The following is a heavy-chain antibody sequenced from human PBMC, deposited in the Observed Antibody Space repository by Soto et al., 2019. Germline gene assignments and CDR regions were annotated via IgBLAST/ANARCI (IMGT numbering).Heavy chain of an antibody. J-gene: IGHJ4*02. D-gene: IGHD1-26*01. Sequence: EVQLVESGGGLVKPGGSLRLSCEASGFSFSNAWMSWVLQAPGNGLECVGGIKSKADGATTDYAAPVKGRFTISRDDSKTTLYLLMTSLKDENTVVSYCTTDLGSKKYSGSFALDYWGQGTLVTVST. CDR2: IKSKADGATT. V-gene: IGHV3-15*01. CDR3: TTDLGSKKYSGSFALDY. CDR1: GFSFSNAW.